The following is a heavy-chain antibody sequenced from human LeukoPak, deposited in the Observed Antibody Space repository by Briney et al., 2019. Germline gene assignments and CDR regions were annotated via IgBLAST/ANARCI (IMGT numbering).Heavy chain of an antibody. V-gene: IGHV3-23*01. CDR1: GFTFSHYG. CDR2: ISGSGAGT. J-gene: IGHJ4*02. CDR3: GRGGKVEQLVLAR. D-gene: IGHD6-13*01. Sequence: GGSLRLSCAVSGFTFSHYGMSWVRQAPGKGLEWVSGISGSGAGTYYADSVEGRFTISRDNSKNTLYLQMNSLRAEDTAVYYCGRGGKVEQLVLARWGQGSLVTVSS.